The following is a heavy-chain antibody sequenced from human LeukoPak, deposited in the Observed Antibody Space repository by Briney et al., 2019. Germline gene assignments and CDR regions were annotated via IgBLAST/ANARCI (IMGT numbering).Heavy chain of an antibody. Sequence: PSETLSLTCSVSGGSISGYYWSWIRQSPEKGLVWIGYIYYSGSTNYNPSLKSRVTISLDMSKNQFSLKLNSVTAAGTALYYCARHFTYYYDSSGYPRDIFDIWGQGTMVTVSS. J-gene: IGHJ3*02. CDR3: ARHFTYYYDSSGYPRDIFDI. CDR2: IYYSGST. D-gene: IGHD3-22*01. CDR1: GGSISGYY. V-gene: IGHV4-59*08.